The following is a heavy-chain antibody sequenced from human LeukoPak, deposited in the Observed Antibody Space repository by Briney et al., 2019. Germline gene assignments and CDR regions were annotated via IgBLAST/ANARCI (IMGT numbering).Heavy chain of an antibody. J-gene: IGHJ3*02. D-gene: IGHD2-2*01. V-gene: IGHV3-30-3*01. CDR1: GFTFSSYS. CDR3: ARISRYALPLGAFDI. CDR2: ISSDGSKK. Sequence: GGSLRLSWAASGFTFSSYSVHWVRQAPGKGLEWVAIISSDGSKKYYADSVKGRFTISRDNAKNSLYLQMNRLRAEDTAVYYCARISRYALPLGAFDIWGQGTMVTVSS.